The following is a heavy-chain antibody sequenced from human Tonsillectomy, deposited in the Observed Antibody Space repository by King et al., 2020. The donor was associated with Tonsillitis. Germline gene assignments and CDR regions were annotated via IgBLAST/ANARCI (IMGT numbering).Heavy chain of an antibody. J-gene: IGHJ4*02. Sequence: VQLVESGGGLVQPGGSLRLSCAASGFTFGNFAVSWVRQAPGKGLEWVSGISGSVGSTYNAASVKGRFTISRDNSKNTLYLQMNCLRAEDTAVYYCARTYYSCYDYPTPDYWGQGTLVSVSS. V-gene: IGHV3-23*04. CDR2: ISGSVGST. D-gene: IGHD5-12*01. CDR1: GFTFGNFA. CDR3: ARTYYSCYDYPTPDY.